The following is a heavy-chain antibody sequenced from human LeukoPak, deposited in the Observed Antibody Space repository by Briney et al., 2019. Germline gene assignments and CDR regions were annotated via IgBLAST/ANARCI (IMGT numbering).Heavy chain of an antibody. J-gene: IGHJ6*02. CDR2: ISYDGSNK. CDR3: AKDRVAVADYYGMDV. CDR1: GFTFSSYG. D-gene: IGHD6-19*01. V-gene: IGHV3-30*18. Sequence: GGSLRLSCAASGFTFSSYGMHRVRQAPGKGLEWVAVISYDGSNKYYADSVKGRFTISRDNSKNTLYLQMNSLRAEDTAVYYCAKDRVAVADYYGMDVWGQGTTVTVSS.